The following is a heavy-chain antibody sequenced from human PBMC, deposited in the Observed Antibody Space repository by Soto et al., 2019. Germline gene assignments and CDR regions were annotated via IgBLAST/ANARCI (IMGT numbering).Heavy chain of an antibody. CDR3: ARGHVGYGDYVDLVYAFDI. Sequence: QVQLVQSGAEVKKPGSSVKVSCKASGGTFSSYAISWVRQAPGQGLEWMGGIIPIFGTANYAQKFQGRVTITADESTSTAYMELTSLRSEDTAVYYCARGHVGYGDYVDLVYAFDIWGQGTMVTVSS. D-gene: IGHD4-17*01. CDR2: IIPIFGTA. J-gene: IGHJ3*02. V-gene: IGHV1-69*01. CDR1: GGTFSSYA.